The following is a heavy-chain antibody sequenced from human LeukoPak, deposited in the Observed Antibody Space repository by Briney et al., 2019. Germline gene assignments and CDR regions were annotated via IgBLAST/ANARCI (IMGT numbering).Heavy chain of an antibody. Sequence: SETLSLICTVSGGSISSYYWSWIRQPPGKGLEWIGYIYYSGSTNYNPSLKSRVTISVDTSKNQFSLKLSSVTAADTAVYYCARRRYYDSSGYRHYWYFDLWGRGTLVTVSS. CDR3: ARRRYYDSSGYRHYWYFDL. D-gene: IGHD3-22*01. CDR1: GGSISSYY. V-gene: IGHV4-59*08. CDR2: IYYSGST. J-gene: IGHJ2*01.